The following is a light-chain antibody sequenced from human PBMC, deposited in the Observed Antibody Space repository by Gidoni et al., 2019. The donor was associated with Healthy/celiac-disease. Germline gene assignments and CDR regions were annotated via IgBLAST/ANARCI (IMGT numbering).Light chain of an antibody. J-gene: IGKJ5*01. CDR2: GAS. Sequence: EIVLTQSPGTLSLSPGERATLSCRASQSVSSSYLAWYQQKPGQAPRLLIYGASSRATGIPDRFSGRGCGTDFTLTISRLEPEDCAVYYCQQYGSSPITFGQGTRLEIK. V-gene: IGKV3-20*01. CDR1: QSVSSSY. CDR3: QQYGSSPIT.